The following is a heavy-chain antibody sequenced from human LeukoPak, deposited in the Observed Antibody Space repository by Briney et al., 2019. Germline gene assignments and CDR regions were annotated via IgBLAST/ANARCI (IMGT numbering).Heavy chain of an antibody. J-gene: IGHJ6*03. CDR2: INPNSGGT. CDR1: GYTFTGYY. D-gene: IGHD2-8*01. Sequence: ASVKVSCKASGYTFTGYYMHWVRQAPGQGLEWMGWINPNSGGTNYAQKFQGRVTMTRDTSISTAYMELSRLRSDDTAVYYCVMVNDNHYYYYMDVWGKGTTVTVSS. CDR3: VMVNDNHYYYYMDV. V-gene: IGHV1-2*02.